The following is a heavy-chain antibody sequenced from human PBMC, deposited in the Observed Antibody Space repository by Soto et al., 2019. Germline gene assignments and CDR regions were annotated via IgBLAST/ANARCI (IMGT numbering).Heavy chain of an antibody. CDR2: ISWNSGSI. Sequence: EVQLVESGGGLVQPGRSLRLSCAASGFTFDDYAMHWVRQAPGKGLEWVSGISWNSGSIGYADSVKGRFTISRDNAKNSLYLQMNSLRAEDTALYYCAKTLYSSSWYYFDYWGQGTLVTVPS. D-gene: IGHD6-13*01. CDR1: GFTFDDYA. CDR3: AKTLYSSSWYYFDY. V-gene: IGHV3-9*01. J-gene: IGHJ4*02.